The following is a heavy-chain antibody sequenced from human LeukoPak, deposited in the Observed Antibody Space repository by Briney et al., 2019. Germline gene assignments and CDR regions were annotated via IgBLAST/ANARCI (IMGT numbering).Heavy chain of an antibody. CDR3: ARVKGYSSSSVGYYFDY. Sequence: GGSLRLSCAASGFTFSSYSMNWVRQAPGKGLGGVSSISSSSSYIYYADSVKGRFTISRDNAKNSLYLQMNSLRAEDTAVYYCARVKGYSSSSVGYYFDYWGQGTLVTVSS. V-gene: IGHV3-21*01. CDR2: ISSSSSYI. J-gene: IGHJ4*02. CDR1: GFTFSSYS. D-gene: IGHD6-6*01.